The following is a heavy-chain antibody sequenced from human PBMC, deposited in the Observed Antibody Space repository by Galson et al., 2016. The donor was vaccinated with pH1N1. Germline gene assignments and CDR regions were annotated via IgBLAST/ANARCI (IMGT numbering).Heavy chain of an antibody. J-gene: IGHJ4*02. V-gene: IGHV3-23*01. D-gene: IGHD3-22*01. CDR3: VKLDSSGYYYGRFDS. Sequence: SLRLSCAASGFTFSSYAMSWVRQAPGKGPEWVSSISASGANTNYADPVEGRFTISRDNSKNTLYLQTNSLRAEDTAIYYCVKLDSSGYYYGRFDSWGQGTLVTVSS. CDR2: ISASGANT. CDR1: GFTFSSYA.